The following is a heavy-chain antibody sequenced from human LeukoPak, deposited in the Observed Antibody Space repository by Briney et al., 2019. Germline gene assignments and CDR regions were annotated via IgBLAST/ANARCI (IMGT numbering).Heavy chain of an antibody. CDR2: IYYSGST. V-gene: IGHV4-39*01. Sequence: KPSETLSLTCTVSGGSISSSSYYWGWIRQPPGKGLEWIGSIYYSGSTYYNPSPKSRVTISVDTSKNQFSLKLSSVTAADTAVYYCARPLDSRGGFDYWGQGTLVTVSS. J-gene: IGHJ4*02. CDR1: GGSISSSSYY. D-gene: IGHD2-15*01. CDR3: ARPLDSRGGFDY.